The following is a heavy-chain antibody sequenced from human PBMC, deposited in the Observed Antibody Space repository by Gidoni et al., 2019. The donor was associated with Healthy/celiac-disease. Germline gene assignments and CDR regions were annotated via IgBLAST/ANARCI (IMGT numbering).Heavy chain of an antibody. D-gene: IGHD3-3*01. Sequence: EVQLVESGGGLVKPGGSLRLSCPASGFPFSTHSRNWVRQAPGKGLEWVSSSSSSSSYIYYADSVKGRFTITRDNAKNSLYLQMNSLRAEDTAVYYCARDTRSGYSFDGSFDYWGQGTMVTVSS. CDR3: ARDTRSGYSFDGSFDY. J-gene: IGHJ4*02. CDR1: GFPFSTHS. V-gene: IGHV3-21*01. CDR2: SSSSSSYI.